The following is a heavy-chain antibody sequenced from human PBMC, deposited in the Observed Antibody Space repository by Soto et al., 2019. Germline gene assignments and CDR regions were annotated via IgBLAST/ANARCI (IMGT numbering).Heavy chain of an antibody. J-gene: IGHJ4*02. V-gene: IGHV1-3*01. CDR2: NKAGNANT. CDR3: ARRGGTIDRSHDY. D-gene: IGHD3-3*01. Sequence: EKVSSMASGYTFTRYDMHCVRQPPGQRLEWMEWNKAGNANTKHSQSIQGRVTITSDTSASPAYTELSSLRSEVPAVYYDARRGGTIDRSHDYWGQGTLVTVSS. CDR1: GYTFTRYD.